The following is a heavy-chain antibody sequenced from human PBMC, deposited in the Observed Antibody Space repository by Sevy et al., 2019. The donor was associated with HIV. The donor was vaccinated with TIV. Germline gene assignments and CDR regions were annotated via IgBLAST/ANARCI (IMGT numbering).Heavy chain of an antibody. CDR1: GFSFDSYG. Sequence: GGSLRLSCAVSGFSFDSYGMTWVRQAPGKGLEWVSGISGSGSRTYYADSVKGRFIISRDNSKNTLDLQMNGLRSEDTGLNYYAKGGGGHYDPDEIGYYFYYYNMDVWGKGTTVTVSS. J-gene: IGHJ6*03. CDR2: ISGSGSRT. CDR3: AKGGGGHYDPDEIGYYFYYYNMDV. D-gene: IGHD3-22*01. V-gene: IGHV3-23*01.